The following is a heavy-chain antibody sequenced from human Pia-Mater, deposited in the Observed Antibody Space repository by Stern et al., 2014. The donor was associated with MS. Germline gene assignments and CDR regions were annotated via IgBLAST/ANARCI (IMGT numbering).Heavy chain of an antibody. CDR3: ARRAGGLIAAGSLGY. CDR1: GFPFDTYT. V-gene: IGHV3-21*01. CDR2: ISTESSYI. J-gene: IGHJ4*02. Sequence: MQLVQSGGRLVKPGESLTLSCAASGFPFDTYTMHWVRQSPGRGLEWISSISTESSYINYADSVKGRFTISRDNANNSLYLQMNSLRPEDTAVYYCARRAGGLIAAGSLGYWGQGILVTVSS. D-gene: IGHD6-25*01.